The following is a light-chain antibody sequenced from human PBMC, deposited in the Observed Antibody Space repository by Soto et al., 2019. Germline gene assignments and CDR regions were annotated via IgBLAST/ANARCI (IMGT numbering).Light chain of an antibody. J-gene: IGLJ1*01. CDR3: QPYDSGVRVYV. Sequence: QSVLTQPPPVSGAPGQSVTISCTGSSSNIGAGYDVHWYQQLPGTAPKLLIYGNRNRPSGVPDRFSGSKSGTSASLAITGLQAEYGSDYGCQPYDSGVRVYVFGTRTKLTVL. V-gene: IGLV1-40*01. CDR1: SSNIGAGYD. CDR2: GNR.